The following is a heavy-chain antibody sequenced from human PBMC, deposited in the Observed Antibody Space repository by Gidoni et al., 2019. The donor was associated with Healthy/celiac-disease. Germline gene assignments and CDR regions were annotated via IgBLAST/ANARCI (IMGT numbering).Heavy chain of an antibody. V-gene: IGHV2-5*02. Sequence: QITLKESGPTLVKPTQTLTLTCTFSGFSLSTSGVGVGWIRQPPGTALEWLALIYWDDDKRYSPSLKSRLTITKDTSKNQVVLTMTNMDPVDTATYYCARAAYYYGSGSPPAGWFDPWGQGTLVTVSS. CDR2: IYWDDDK. D-gene: IGHD3-10*01. CDR1: GFSLSTSGVG. CDR3: ARAAYYYGSGSPPAGWFDP. J-gene: IGHJ5*02.